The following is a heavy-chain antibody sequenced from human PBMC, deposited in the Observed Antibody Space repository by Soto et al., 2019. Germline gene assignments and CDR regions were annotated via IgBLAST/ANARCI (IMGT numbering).Heavy chain of an antibody. CDR1: GFSLSTSGVG. J-gene: IGHJ5*02. Sequence: GSGPTLVNPTQTLTLTCTFSGFSLSTSGVGVGWIRQPPGKALEWLALIYWNDDKRYSPSLKSRLTITKDTSKKQVVLTMTNMDPVDTAPYYCSHHYDFWSGYFLFDPWGQGTLVTVSS. D-gene: IGHD3-3*01. CDR2: IYWNDDK. V-gene: IGHV2-5*01. CDR3: SHHYDFWSGYFLFDP.